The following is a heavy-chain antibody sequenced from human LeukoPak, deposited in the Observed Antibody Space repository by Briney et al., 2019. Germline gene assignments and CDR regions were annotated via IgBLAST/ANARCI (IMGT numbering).Heavy chain of an antibody. CDR2: IRYDGSNK. Sequence: GGSLRLSCAASGFTFSSYGMHWVRQAPGKGLEWVAFIRYDGSNKYYADSVKGRFTISRDNSKNTLYLQMNSLRAEDTAVYYCAKASDYDFWSGEGLSYFDYWGQGTLVTVSS. CDR3: AKASDYDFWSGEGLSYFDY. D-gene: IGHD3-3*01. J-gene: IGHJ4*02. CDR1: GFTFSSYG. V-gene: IGHV3-30*02.